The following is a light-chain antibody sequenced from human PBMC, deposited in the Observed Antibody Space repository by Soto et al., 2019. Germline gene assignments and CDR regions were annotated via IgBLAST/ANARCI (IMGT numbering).Light chain of an antibody. V-gene: IGLV2-23*01. CDR1: TSDVGGYNL. CDR3: CSYASSSSSV. J-gene: IGLJ1*01. CDR2: EGT. Sequence: SALTQPSSVSGSPGQSITISCSGTTSDVGGYNLVSWYQQHTAKSPKLLIYEGTQRPSGVSSRFSGSKSGNTASLTISGLQAEDEADYSCCSYASSSSSVFGTGTKVTVL.